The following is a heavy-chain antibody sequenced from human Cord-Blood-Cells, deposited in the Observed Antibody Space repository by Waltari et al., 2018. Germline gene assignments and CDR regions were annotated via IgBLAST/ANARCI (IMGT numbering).Heavy chain of an antibody. J-gene: IGHJ5*02. CDR1: GGSIRSSSYY. Sequence: QLQLQESGPGLVKPSETLSLTCTVSGGSIRSSSYYWGWIRQPPGKGLEWIGSIYYSGSTYYNPSLKSRVTISVDTSKNQFSLKLSSVTAADTAVYYCARREDGDYWFDPWGQGTLVTVSS. V-gene: IGHV4-39*01. CDR2: IYYSGST. CDR3: ARREDGDYWFDP. D-gene: IGHD4-17*01.